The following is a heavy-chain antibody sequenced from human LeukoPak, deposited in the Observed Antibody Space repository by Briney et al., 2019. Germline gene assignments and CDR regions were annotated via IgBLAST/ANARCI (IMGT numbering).Heavy chain of an antibody. Sequence: ASVKVSCKASGYTFTSYGISWVRQAPGQGLEWMGIINPSGGSTSYAQKFQGRVTMTRDMSTSTVYMELSSLRSEDTAVYYCASSTHDRRAFDYWGQGTLVTVSS. D-gene: IGHD3-16*01. CDR3: ASSTHDRRAFDY. V-gene: IGHV1-46*01. J-gene: IGHJ4*02. CDR1: GYTFTSYG. CDR2: INPSGGST.